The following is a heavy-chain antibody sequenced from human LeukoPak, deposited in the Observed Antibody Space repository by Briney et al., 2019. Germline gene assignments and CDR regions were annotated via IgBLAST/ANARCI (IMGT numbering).Heavy chain of an antibody. CDR3: ATTGAGGNYPYFQD. J-gene: IGHJ1*01. V-gene: IGHV1-3*01. CDR1: GYIFTTYA. CDR2: INAGNGNT. Sequence: ASVKVSCKASGYIFTTYAMHWVRQAPGQSLEWMGWINAGNGNTKYLQKFQGRVTITRDTSANIAYLELSSLRSEDTAVYYCATTGAGGNYPYFQDWGQGTLVTVSS. D-gene: IGHD1-7*01.